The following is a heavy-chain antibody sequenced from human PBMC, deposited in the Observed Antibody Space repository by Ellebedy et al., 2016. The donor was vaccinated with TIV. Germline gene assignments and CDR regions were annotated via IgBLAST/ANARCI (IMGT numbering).Heavy chain of an antibody. CDR2: LTTGGVT. V-gene: IGHV3-23*01. CDR1: GFTFSTYA. Sequence: GESLKISCVVSGFTFSTYAMRCFRQAPGKGLEWVSSLTTGGVTFYAESVKDRFTISRDSSKNTLYLQMNSLSVEDTAVYYCARDAARSGWISDYWGQGTLVTVSS. J-gene: IGHJ4*02. CDR3: ARDAARSGWISDY. D-gene: IGHD6-19*01.